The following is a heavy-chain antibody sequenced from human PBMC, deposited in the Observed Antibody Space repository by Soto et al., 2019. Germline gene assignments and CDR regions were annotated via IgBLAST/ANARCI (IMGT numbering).Heavy chain of an antibody. CDR2: ISYDGSNK. CDR3: AKGGPGWNRLFDY. J-gene: IGHJ4*02. V-gene: IGHV3-30*18. CDR1: GFTFSSYG. D-gene: IGHD1-1*01. Sequence: GGSLRLSCAASGFTFSSYGMHWVRQAPGKGLEWVAVISYDGSNKYYADSVKGRFTISRDNSKNTLYLQMNSLRAEDTAVYYCAKGGPGWNRLFDYWGQGTLVTVSS.